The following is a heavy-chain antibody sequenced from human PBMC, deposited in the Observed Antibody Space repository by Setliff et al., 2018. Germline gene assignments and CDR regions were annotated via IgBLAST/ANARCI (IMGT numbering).Heavy chain of an antibody. CDR1: VTSLPVMV. CDR2: SAVKT. V-gene: IGHV1-18*01. CDR3: ARVRDCSGGMCHRGFYHYMDV. Sequence: ASVKVPARLLVTSLPVMVSAGCDRPLDKGLSGWDGSAVKTNYAQKLQGRVTMTTDTSTSAAYMELSSLRSEDTAVYYCARVRDCSGGMCHRGFYHYMDVWGKGTTVTVSS. D-gene: IGHD2-15*01. J-gene: IGHJ6*03.